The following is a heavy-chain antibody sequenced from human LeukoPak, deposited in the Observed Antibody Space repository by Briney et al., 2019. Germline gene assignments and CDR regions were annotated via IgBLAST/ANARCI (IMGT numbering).Heavy chain of an antibody. CDR2: IYYSGTT. CDR1: GGSISSHY. CDR3: ASGYETGYYFDY. J-gene: IGHJ4*02. Sequence: SETLSLTCTVSGGSISSHYWSWIRQPPGKGLEWIGYIYYSGTTYYNPSLKSRVIISIDTSKNQFSLKLSSVTAADTAVYYCASGYETGYYFDYWGQGTLVTVSS. V-gene: IGHV4-59*06. D-gene: IGHD5-12*01.